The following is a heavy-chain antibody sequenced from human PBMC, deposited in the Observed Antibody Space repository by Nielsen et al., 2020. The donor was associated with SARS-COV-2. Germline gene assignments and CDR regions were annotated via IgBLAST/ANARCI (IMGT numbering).Heavy chain of an antibody. CDR1: GFTFSSYA. J-gene: IGHJ4*02. CDR2: IYSGGST. Sequence: GESLKISCAASGFTFSSYAMNWVRQAPGKGLEWVSVIYSGGSTYYADSVKGRFTISRDNSKNTLYLQMNSLRAEDTAVYYCARGDSSSSGLDYWGQGTLVTVSS. CDR3: ARGDSSSSGLDY. V-gene: IGHV3-53*01. D-gene: IGHD6-6*01.